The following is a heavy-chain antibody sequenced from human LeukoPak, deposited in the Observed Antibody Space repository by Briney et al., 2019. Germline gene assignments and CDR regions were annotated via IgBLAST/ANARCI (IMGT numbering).Heavy chain of an antibody. D-gene: IGHD2-2*01. CDR1: GFTSSSHA. J-gene: IGHJ4*02. Sequence: GGSLRLSCAASGFTSSSHALSWVRQAPRKGLEWVSSLSGSGYNTYYADSVKGRFTISRDNSKNTVYLQMNSLRAEDTAVYYCAKDPYGTRYFDYWGQGTLVTVSS. V-gene: IGHV3-23*01. CDR2: LSGSGYNT. CDR3: AKDPYGTRYFDY.